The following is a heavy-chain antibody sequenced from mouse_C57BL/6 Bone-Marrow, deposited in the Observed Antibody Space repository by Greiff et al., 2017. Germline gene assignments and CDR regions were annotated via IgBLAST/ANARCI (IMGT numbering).Heavy chain of an antibody. CDR3: ARWPLRYSWYAIDY. CDR1: GYAFSSYW. Sequence: QVQLQQSGAELVKPGASVKISCKASGYAFSSYWMNWVKQRPGKGLEWIGQIYPGDGDTNSNGQFKGKATLTADKSSSTAYMQLIRLTSEDSAVYFCARWPLRYSWYAIDYWGQGTSVTVSS. CDR2: IYPGDGDT. J-gene: IGHJ4*01. D-gene: IGHD6-1*01. V-gene: IGHV1-80*01.